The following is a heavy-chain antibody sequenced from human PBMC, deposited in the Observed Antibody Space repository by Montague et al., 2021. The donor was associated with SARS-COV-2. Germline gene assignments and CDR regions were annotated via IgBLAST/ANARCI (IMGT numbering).Heavy chain of an antibody. J-gene: IGHJ4*02. V-gene: IGHV3-21*01. CDR2: ISSSSSYI. Sequence: SLRLSCAASGFTFSSYCMHWVRQAPGKGLEWVSSISSSSSYIYYADSVKGRFTISRDNAKNSLYLQMNSLRAEDTAVYYCARDRVEIVGAAGFDYWGQGTLVTVSS. CDR1: GFTFSSYC. D-gene: IGHD1-26*01. CDR3: ARDRVEIVGAAGFDY.